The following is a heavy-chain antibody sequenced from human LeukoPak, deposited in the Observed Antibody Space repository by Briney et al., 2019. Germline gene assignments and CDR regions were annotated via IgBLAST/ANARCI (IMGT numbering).Heavy chain of an antibody. J-gene: IGHJ4*02. CDR3: ARIGYSSSSFDY. CDR2: IKQDGSVK. D-gene: IGHD6-6*01. V-gene: IGHV3-7*01. CDR1: GFKFDNYW. Sequence: GGSLRLSCAASGFKFDNYWMGWVRQAPGKGLEWVANIKQDGSVKYYVDSVKGRFTISRDNARNSQYLQMNSLRPEDTAVYYCARIGYSSSSFDYWGQGTLVTVSS.